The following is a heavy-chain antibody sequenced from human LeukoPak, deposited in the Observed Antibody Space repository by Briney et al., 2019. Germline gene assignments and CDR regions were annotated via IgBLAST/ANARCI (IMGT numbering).Heavy chain of an antibody. V-gene: IGHV3-30*02. CDR2: IRYDGSNP. Sequence: GGSLRLSCAASGFTFSNYAMHWVRQAPGKGLEWVASIRYDGSNPYYADSVKGRFTMSRDNSKNTLSLQMNSLRADDAAVYYCANAGYTSGWYAYYYMDVWGKGTTVTISS. CDR3: ANAGYTSGWYAYYYMDV. D-gene: IGHD6-19*01. CDR1: GFTFSNYA. J-gene: IGHJ6*03.